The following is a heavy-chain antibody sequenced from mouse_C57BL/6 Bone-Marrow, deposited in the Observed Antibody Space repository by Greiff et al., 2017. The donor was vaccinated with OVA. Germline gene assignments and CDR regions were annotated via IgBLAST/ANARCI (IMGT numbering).Heavy chain of an antibody. V-gene: IGHV1-64*01. Sequence: QVQLQQPGAELVKPGASVKLSCKASGYTFTSYWMHWVKQRPGQGLEWIGMIHPNSGSTNYNEKFKSKATLTVDKSSSTAYMQLGSLTSEDSAVYYCVDDYDGPYAMDYWGQGTSVTVSS. CDR1: GYTFTSYW. D-gene: IGHD2-4*01. J-gene: IGHJ4*01. CDR2: IHPNSGST. CDR3: VDDYDGPYAMDY.